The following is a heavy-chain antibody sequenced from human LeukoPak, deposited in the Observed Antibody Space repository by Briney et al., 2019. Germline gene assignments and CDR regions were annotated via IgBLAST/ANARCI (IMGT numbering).Heavy chain of an antibody. D-gene: IGHD3-16*02. CDR2: IRSKVDGGTA. V-gene: IGHV3-15*01. CDR1: GLTFSDAW. CDR3: TKDLPFTAGVVIVH. J-gene: IGHJ1*01. Sequence: GGSLRLSCGVSGLTFSDAWLTWVRQGPGKGLEWVGLIRSKVDGGTADYATTVKGRFTISRDDSKNMLYLQMNGLKTEDTAIYYCTKDLPFTAGVVIVHWGQGALVTVSS.